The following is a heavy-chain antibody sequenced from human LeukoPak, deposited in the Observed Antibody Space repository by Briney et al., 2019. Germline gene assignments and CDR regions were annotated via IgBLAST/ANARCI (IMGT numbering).Heavy chain of an antibody. J-gene: IGHJ4*02. V-gene: IGHV4-38-2*02. CDR2: IYHSGST. CDR1: GYSISSGYY. Sequence: SETLSLTCAVSGYSISSGYYWGWIRQPPGKGLEWIGSIYHSGSTYYNPSLKSRVTISVDTSRNQFSLRLSSVTAADTAVYYCTRDRRDDPYYFDYWGQGTLVTVSS. CDR3: TRDRRDDPYYFDY.